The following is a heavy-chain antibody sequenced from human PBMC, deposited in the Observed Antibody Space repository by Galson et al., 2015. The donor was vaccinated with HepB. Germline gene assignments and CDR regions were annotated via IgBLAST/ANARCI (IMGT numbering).Heavy chain of an antibody. Sequence: SLRLSCAASGFTFRNYALDWVRQAPGKGLEWVAVISYDGINKFYTDPVKGRVTISRDNSKNTLYLQMNSLRPEDTAVYYYARETHDYVWGSYRSGAFDFWGQGTMVAVSS. CDR1: GFTFRNYA. J-gene: IGHJ3*01. CDR3: ARETHDYVWGSYRSGAFDF. CDR2: ISYDGINK. D-gene: IGHD3-16*02. V-gene: IGHV3-30*04.